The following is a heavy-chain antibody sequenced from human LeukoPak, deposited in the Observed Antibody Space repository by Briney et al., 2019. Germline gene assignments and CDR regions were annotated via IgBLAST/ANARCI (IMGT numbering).Heavy chain of an antibody. CDR3: ARRRSYSSGYIDY. CDR1: GYSFTSYW. V-gene: IGHV5-51*01. CDR2: IYPGDSDT. D-gene: IGHD6-19*01. Sequence: GESLKISCKGSGYSFTSYWIGWVRQMPGKGLEWMGIIYPGDSDTRYSPSLQGQVTISADKSISTANLQWSSLKASDTAMYYCARRRSYSSGYIDYWGQGTLVTVSS. J-gene: IGHJ4*02.